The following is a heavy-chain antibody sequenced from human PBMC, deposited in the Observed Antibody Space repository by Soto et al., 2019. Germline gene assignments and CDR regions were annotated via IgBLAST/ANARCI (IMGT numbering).Heavy chain of an antibody. J-gene: IGHJ4*02. CDR1: GGSISSSSYY. D-gene: IGHD6-13*01. CDR2: IYYSGST. V-gene: IGHV4-39*01. Sequence: SETLSLTCTVSGGSISSSSYYWGWIRQPPGKGLEWIGSIYYSGSTYCNPSLKSRVTISVDTSKNQFSLKLSSVTAADTAVYYCARRARVYSSSWSPVDYWGQGTLVTVSS. CDR3: ARRARVYSSSWSPVDY.